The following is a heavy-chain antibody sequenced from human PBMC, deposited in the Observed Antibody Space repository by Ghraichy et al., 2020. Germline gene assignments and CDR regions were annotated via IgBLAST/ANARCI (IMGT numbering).Heavy chain of an antibody. Sequence: GGSLRLSCAASGFIFSNYDMNWVRQAPGKGLEWVSSISSSSYIYYADSVKGRFTISRDNAKNSLYLQMNSLRAEDMAVYYCAKEVDYYGSGAVDYWGQGTLVTVSS. CDR1: GFIFSNYD. CDR2: ISSSSYI. D-gene: IGHD3-10*01. CDR3: AKEVDYYGSGAVDY. V-gene: IGHV3-69-1*01. J-gene: IGHJ4*02.